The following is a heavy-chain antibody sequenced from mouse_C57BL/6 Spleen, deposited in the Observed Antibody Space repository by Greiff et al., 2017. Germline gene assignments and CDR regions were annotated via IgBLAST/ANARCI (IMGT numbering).Heavy chain of an antibody. V-gene: IGHV1-67*01. CDR3: ANAESSWFAY. J-gene: IGHJ3*01. CDR2: ISTYYGDA. Sequence: QVQLQQSGPELVRPGVSVKISCKGSGYTFTDYAMHWVKQSHAKSLEWIGVISTYYGDASYNQKFKDKATLTADKSSSTAYMQLSSLTYEDSAVYYCANAESSWFAYWGQGTLVTVSA. CDR1: GYTFTDYA.